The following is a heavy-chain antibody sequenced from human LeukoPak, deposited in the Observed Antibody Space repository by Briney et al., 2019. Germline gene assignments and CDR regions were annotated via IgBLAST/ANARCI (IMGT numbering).Heavy chain of an antibody. CDR1: GFTFSSYD. Sequence: GGSLRLSCAASGFTFSSYDMHWVRQATGKGLEWVSAIGTAGDTYYPGSVKGRFTISRENAKNSLYLQMNSLRAEDTAVYYCAARRPHYGDYVYWGLGTLVTVSS. CDR3: AARRPHYGDYVY. CDR2: IGTAGDT. V-gene: IGHV3-13*04. J-gene: IGHJ4*02. D-gene: IGHD4-17*01.